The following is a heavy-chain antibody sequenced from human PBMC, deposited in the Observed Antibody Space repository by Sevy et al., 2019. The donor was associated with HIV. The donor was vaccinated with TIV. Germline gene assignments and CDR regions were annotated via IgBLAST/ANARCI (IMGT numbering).Heavy chain of an antibody. CDR2: IIPIFGTA. J-gene: IGHJ6*02. CDR3: ARCTPVTRYALPYYYYYYGMDV. Sequence: ASVKVSCKASGGTFSSYAISWVRQAPGQGLEWMGGIIPIFGTANYAQKFQGRVTITADESTSTAYMELSSLRSEDTAVYYCARCTPVTRYALPYYYYYYGMDVWGQGTTVTVSS. CDR1: GGTFSSYA. V-gene: IGHV1-69*13. D-gene: IGHD4-17*01.